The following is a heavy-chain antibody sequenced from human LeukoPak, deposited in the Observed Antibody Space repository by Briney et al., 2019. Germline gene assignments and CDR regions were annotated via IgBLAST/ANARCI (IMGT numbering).Heavy chain of an antibody. J-gene: IGHJ4*02. CDR1: GFTFSSYA. V-gene: IGHV3-23*01. CDR3: AKGKVKGGYCSGGSCYPFDY. CDR2: ISGSAGST. Sequence: GGSLRLSCAASGFTFSSYAMSWVRQAPGKGLEWVSVISGSAGSTYYADSVKGRFTISRDNSKNTLYLQMNSPRAEDTAVYYCAKGKVKGGYCSGGSCYPFDYWGQGSLVTVSS. D-gene: IGHD2-15*01.